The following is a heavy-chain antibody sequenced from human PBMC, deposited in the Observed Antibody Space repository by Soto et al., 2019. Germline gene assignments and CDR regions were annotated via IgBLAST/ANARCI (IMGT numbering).Heavy chain of an antibody. CDR3: ANLGGSYYYDSSGYLEYFQH. D-gene: IGHD3-22*01. Sequence: PGGSLRLSCAASGFTFSSYWMHWVRQAPGKGLVWVSRINSDGSSTSYADSVKGRFTISRDNAKNTLYLQMNSLRAEDTAVYCCANLGGSYYYDSSGYLEYFQHWDQGTLVTVSS. CDR2: INSDGSST. J-gene: IGHJ1*01. CDR1: GFTFSSYW. V-gene: IGHV3-74*01.